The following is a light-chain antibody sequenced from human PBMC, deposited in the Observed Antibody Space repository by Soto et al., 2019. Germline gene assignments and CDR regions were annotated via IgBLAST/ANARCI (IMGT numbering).Light chain of an antibody. V-gene: IGLV4-69*01. CDR1: SGHSDYG. CDR3: QTWDTVVV. Sequence: QSVLTQSPSASASLGASVKLTCILSSGHSDYGIAWHQQQPDKGPRYLMKLNRDGSHNKGDGIPDRFSGSNSGAERYLIISSLQSDDEADYYCQTWDTVVVFGGGTKLTVL. CDR2: LNRDGSH. J-gene: IGLJ2*01.